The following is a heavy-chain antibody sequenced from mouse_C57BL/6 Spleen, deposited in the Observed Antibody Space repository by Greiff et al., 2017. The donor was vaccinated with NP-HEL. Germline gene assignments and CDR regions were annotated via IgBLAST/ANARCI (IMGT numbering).Heavy chain of an antibody. D-gene: IGHD1-1*01. CDR2: INPNNGGT. CDR3: ARYYYGSSPLAMDY. Sequence: EVQLQQSGPELVKPGASVKIPCKASGYTFTDYNMDWVKQSHGKSLEWIGDINPNNGGTIYNQKFKGKATLTVDKSSSTAYMELRSLTSEDTAVYYCARYYYGSSPLAMDYWGQGTSVTVSS. J-gene: IGHJ4*01. V-gene: IGHV1-18*01. CDR1: GYTFTDYN.